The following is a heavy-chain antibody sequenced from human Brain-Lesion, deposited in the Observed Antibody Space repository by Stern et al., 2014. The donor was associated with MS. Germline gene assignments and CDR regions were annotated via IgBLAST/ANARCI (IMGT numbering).Heavy chain of an antibody. CDR2: IFNSGST. CDR3: ARGRVVPGFQYYATDV. Sequence: QLQLQESGPGLVKPSQTLSLSCTVSGGSISSGGYYWSWIRQPAGKGLEWIGRIFNSGSTSYHPSLKSRVTILIDTSKNHFSLRLNSMTAADTAVYYCARGRVVPGFQYYATDVWGQGTTVIVSS. D-gene: IGHD2-2*01. J-gene: IGHJ6*02. CDR1: GGSISSGGYY. V-gene: IGHV4-61*02.